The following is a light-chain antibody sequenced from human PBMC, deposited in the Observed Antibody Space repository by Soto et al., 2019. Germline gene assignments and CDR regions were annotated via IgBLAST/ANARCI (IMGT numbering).Light chain of an antibody. CDR2: GAS. CDR3: QQYNNWWT. J-gene: IGKJ1*01. CDR1: QSVSSN. V-gene: IGKV3-15*01. Sequence: IVRTQSPCTLSVSPGERSTLSCRASQSVSSNLAWYQQKPGQAPRLLIYGASTRATGIPARFSGSGSGTEFTLTISSLQSEDFAVYYCQQYNNWWTFGQGTKVDI.